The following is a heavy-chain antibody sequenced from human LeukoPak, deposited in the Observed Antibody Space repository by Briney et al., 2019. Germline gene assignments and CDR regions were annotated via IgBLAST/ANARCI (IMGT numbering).Heavy chain of an antibody. J-gene: IGHJ3*02. V-gene: IGHV3-74*01. CDR3: ARACSAGSCYLVAFDI. Sequence: GGSLRLSCAAPGFSFSSYWMHWVRQAPGKGLVWVSRINGDGSSTRYADSVKGRFTISRDNAKNTPYLQMNSLRAEDTAVYYCARACSAGSCYLVAFDIWGQGTMVTVSS. D-gene: IGHD2-15*01. CDR1: GFSFSSYW. CDR2: INGDGSST.